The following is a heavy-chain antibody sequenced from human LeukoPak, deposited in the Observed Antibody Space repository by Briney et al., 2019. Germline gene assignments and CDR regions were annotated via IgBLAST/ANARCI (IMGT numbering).Heavy chain of an antibody. CDR3: ARGVPGVYYYYYMDV. D-gene: IGHD2-8*01. CDR1: GYSFTIYA. Sequence: ASVKVSCKASGYSFTIYALNWVRQAPGQRLEWMGWIYGDNGNTKYSQEFQGRVTITRDTSASTAYMELSSLTSEDMAVYYCARGVPGVYYYYYMDVWGKGTTVTVSS. V-gene: IGHV1-3*03. CDR2: IYGDNGNT. J-gene: IGHJ6*03.